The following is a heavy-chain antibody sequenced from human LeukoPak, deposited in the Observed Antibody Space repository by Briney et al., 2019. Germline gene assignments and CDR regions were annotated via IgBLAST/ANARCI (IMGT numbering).Heavy chain of an antibody. V-gene: IGHV4-61*01. CDR2: IYYTGST. J-gene: IGHJ2*01. D-gene: IGHD6-19*01. CDR1: GGSVSSDSHS. CDR3: AGSSGWSRPWYFDL. Sequence: SETLSLTCTVSGGSVSSDSHSWSWIRQSPGKGLEFFGHIYYTGSTNYNPSLKSRVTISVDTSKNQFSLKLSSVTAADTAVYYCAGSSGWSRPWYFDLWGRGTLVTVSS.